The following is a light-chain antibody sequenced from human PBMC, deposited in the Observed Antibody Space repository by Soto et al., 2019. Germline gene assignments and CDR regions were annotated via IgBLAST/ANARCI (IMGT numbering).Light chain of an antibody. J-gene: IGKJ1*01. CDR1: QSVSSIS. CDR3: QQYGDSLGT. V-gene: IGKV3-20*01. Sequence: EIVLTQSPGTLSLSPGERATLSCRASQSVSSISLNWYQQKPGQAPRLLLYGASSRATGIADRFSGSGSGTDFTLTISRLEPEDFAVYYCQQYGDSLGTFGQGTKVEIK. CDR2: GAS.